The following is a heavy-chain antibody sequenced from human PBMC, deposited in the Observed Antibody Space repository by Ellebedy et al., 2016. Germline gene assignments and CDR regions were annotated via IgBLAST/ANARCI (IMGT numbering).Heavy chain of an antibody. D-gene: IGHD1-1*01. CDR2: INQDGSQE. J-gene: IGHJ4*01. CDR1: GFTFSSYW. V-gene: IGHV3-7*01. CDR3: ARQLNVDY. Sequence: ETLSLTCAASGFTFSSYWMTWVRQAPGKGLEWVANINQDGSQEYYVDSVKGRFTISRDNAKNSLYLQMNSLRVEDTAVYYCARQLNVDYWGQGTLVTVSS.